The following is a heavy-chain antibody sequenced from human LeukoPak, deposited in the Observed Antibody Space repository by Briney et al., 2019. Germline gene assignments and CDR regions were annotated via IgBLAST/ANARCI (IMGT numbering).Heavy chain of an antibody. V-gene: IGHV3-30*04. CDR1: GFTSSSYA. Sequence: GRSLRLSCAASGFTSSSYAMHWVRQAPGKGLEWVAVISYGGSNKYYADSVKGRFTISRDNSKNTLYLQMNSLRAEDTAVYYCAREANGDYVFDYWGQGTLVTVSS. D-gene: IGHD4-17*01. CDR3: AREANGDYVFDY. CDR2: ISYGGSNK. J-gene: IGHJ4*02.